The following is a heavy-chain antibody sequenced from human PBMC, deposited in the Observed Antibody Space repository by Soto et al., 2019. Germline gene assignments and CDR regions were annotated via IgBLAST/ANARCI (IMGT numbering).Heavy chain of an antibody. Sequence: SETLSLTCTVSGGSISSYYWGWIRQPPGKGLEWIGSIYSSGSTYYNPSLKSRVTMSVDMSKNQFSLRLSSVTAADTAVYYCATKPNGLYYFDYWGQGALVTVSS. D-gene: IGHD2-8*01. CDR2: IYSSGST. J-gene: IGHJ4*02. CDR3: ATKPNGLYYFDY. CDR1: GGSISSYY. V-gene: IGHV4-39*07.